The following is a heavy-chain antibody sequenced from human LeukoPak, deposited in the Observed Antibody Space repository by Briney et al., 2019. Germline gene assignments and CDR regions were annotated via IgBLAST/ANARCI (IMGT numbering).Heavy chain of an antibody. CDR3: ARRGTYGSGSYYDSRLKYYFDY. J-gene: IGHJ4*02. D-gene: IGHD3-10*01. V-gene: IGHV4-4*07. CDR1: GGSISSYY. CDR2: IYTSGST. Sequence: SETLSLTCTVSGGSISSYYWSWIRQPAGKGLEWIGRIYTSGSTNYNPSHKSRVTISVDTSKNQFSLKLSSVTAADTAVYYCARRGTYGSGSYYDSRLKYYFDYWGQGTLVTVSS.